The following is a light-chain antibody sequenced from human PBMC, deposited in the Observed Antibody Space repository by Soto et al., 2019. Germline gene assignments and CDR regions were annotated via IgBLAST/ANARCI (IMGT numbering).Light chain of an antibody. CDR2: EAS. CDR3: QQSYITPWT. CDR1: QTITKY. J-gene: IGKJ1*01. Sequence: DIQMTQSPSSLSASVGDRVTITCRASQTITKYLNWYQQKAGKAPNLLIYEASSLLNGVPSRFRGSGSGTDFTLTNSGLQPEDFATYYCQQSYITPWTFGQGTKVEIK. V-gene: IGKV1-39*01.